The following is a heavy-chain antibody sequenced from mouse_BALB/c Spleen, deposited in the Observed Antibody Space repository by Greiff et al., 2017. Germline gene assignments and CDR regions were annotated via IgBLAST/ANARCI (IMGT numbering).Heavy chain of an antibody. CDR3: ARNGNYGRMDD. V-gene: IGHV2-4-1*01. Sequence: VQLQESGPGLVQPSQSLSITCTVSGFSLTSYGVHWVRQSPGKGLEWLGVIWSGGSTDYNAAFISRLSISKDNSKSQVFFKMNSLQADDTAIYYCARNGNYGRMDDWGQGTSVTVSS. CDR2: IWSGGST. CDR1: GFSLTSYG. J-gene: IGHJ4*01. D-gene: IGHD2-1*01.